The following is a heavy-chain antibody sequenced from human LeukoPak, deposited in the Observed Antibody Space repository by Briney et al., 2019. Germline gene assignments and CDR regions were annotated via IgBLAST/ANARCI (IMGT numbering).Heavy chain of an antibody. Sequence: PGGSLRLSCAASGFTFSSYSMNWVRQAPGKGLEWVSSISSSSSSYIYYADSVKGRFTISRDNAKNSLYLQMNSLRAEDTAVYYCARYGSGSFSFDYWGQGTLVTVSS. D-gene: IGHD3-10*01. J-gene: IGHJ4*02. CDR3: ARYGSGSFSFDY. V-gene: IGHV3-21*01. CDR2: ISSSSSSYI. CDR1: GFTFSSYS.